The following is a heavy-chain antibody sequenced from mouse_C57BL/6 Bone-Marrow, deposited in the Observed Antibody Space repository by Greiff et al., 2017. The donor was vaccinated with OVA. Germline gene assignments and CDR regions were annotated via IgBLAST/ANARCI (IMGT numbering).Heavy chain of an antibody. CDR3: ARWDWSVDY. CDR2: IYPSDSET. D-gene: IGHD4-1*01. V-gene: IGHV1-61*01. J-gene: IGHJ4*01. Sequence: VQLQQPGAELVRPGSSVKLSCKASGYTFTSYWMDWVKQRPGQGLEWIGNIYPSDSETHYNQKFKDKATLTVDKSSSTAYMKLGSLTSEDSAVYYCARWDWSVDYWGQGTSVTVSS. CDR1: GYTFTSYW.